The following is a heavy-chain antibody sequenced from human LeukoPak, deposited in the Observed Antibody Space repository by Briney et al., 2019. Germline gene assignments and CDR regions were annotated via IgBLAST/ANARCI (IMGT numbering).Heavy chain of an antibody. J-gene: IGHJ5*02. V-gene: IGHV3-48*01. CDR1: GFTFSSYS. CDR2: IRSSSSAI. Sequence: GGSLRLSCAASGFTFSSYSMNWVRQAPGKGLEWVSYIRSSSSAIYYADSVKGRFTISRDNAKNSLYLQMNSLRAEDTAVYYCAKGRGVNWFDPWGQGTLVTVSS. CDR3: AKGRGVNWFDP.